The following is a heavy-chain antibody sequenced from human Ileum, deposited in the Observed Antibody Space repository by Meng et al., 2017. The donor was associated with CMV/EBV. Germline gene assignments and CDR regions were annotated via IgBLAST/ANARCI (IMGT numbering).Heavy chain of an antibody. CDR2: IFFSGNT. D-gene: IGHD6-13*01. Sequence: GQLQESGPSLVKPSPTLSLSCTASGGSISSGDYYWSWIRQPPGKGLEWIGYIFFSGNTYYNPSLNNRVIISIDTPRNQFSLKVDSVTAADTAVYYCARFRIAALGNLFDPWGHGTLVTVSS. V-gene: IGHV4-30-4*08. J-gene: IGHJ5*02. CDR1: GGSISSGDYY. CDR3: ARFRIAALGNLFDP.